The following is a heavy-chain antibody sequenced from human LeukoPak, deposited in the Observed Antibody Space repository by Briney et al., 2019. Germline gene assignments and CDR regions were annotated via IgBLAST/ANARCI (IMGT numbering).Heavy chain of an antibody. CDR2: IYTSGST. Sequence: SETLSLTCTVSGGSISSGSYYWSWIRQPAGKGLEWIGRIYTSGSTSYNPSLKSRVTISVDTSKNQFSLKLSPVTAADTAVYYCARADSSSWYEKWFEPWGQGTLVTGSS. J-gene: IGHJ5*02. CDR3: ARADSSSWYEKWFEP. D-gene: IGHD6-13*01. V-gene: IGHV4-61*02. CDR1: GGSISSGSYY.